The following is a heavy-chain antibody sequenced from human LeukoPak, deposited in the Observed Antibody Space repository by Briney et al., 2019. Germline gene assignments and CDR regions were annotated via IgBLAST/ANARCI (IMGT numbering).Heavy chain of an antibody. CDR1: GGSIHSYY. V-gene: IGHV4-4*07. D-gene: IGHD4-23*01. Sequence: SETLSLTCTVSGGSIHSYYWSWLRQPAERGLEWIGRIYASGSTTYNPPLRSRVAISMHQSKYQFSLVPTSVHPADTAVYYCTRDSVTTGVVKFDPWSQGILVTVSS. CDR3: TRDSVTTGVVKFDP. CDR2: IYASGST. J-gene: IGHJ5*02.